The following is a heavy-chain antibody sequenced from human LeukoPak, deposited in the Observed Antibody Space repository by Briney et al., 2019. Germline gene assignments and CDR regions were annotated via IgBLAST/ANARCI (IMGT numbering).Heavy chain of an antibody. CDR3: ARAIAAADDYDY. CDR1: GYSFTTYW. D-gene: IGHD6-13*01. J-gene: IGHJ4*02. Sequence: GESLKISCKGCGYSFTTYWITWVRQSPRKGLEWMGIIYPSDSETRYSPSFQGQVTISADKSITTAYLQWSSLKASDTAIYYCARAIAAADDYDYWGQGTLVTVSS. CDR2: IYPSDSET. V-gene: IGHV5-51*01.